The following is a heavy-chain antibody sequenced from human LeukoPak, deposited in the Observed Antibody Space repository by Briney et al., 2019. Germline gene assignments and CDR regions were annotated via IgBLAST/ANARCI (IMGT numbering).Heavy chain of an antibody. CDR2: VYHTGST. J-gene: IGHJ5*02. D-gene: IGHD2-2*01. CDR1: GGSISSGLYS. CDR3: ARLQYCSGTSCYWFDP. Sequence: SETLSLTCDVSGGSISSGLYSWSWIRQPLGKGLEWIGYVYHTGSTYYNPSLKSRVTISVDTSKNQFSLRLSSVTTADTAVYYCARLQYCSGTSCYWFDPWGQGTLVTVSS. V-gene: IGHV4-30-2*01.